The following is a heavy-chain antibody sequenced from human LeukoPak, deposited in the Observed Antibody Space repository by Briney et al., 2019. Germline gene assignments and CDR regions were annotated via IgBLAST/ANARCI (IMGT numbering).Heavy chain of an antibody. CDR1: GFTLSSYA. Sequence: GGSLRLSCAASGFTLSSYAMNWVRQAPGKGLEWVSSISGSGGSTYYADSVKGRFTISRDNSKNMLYLQVKSLRAEDTAVYYCAKYYGLGINDYWGQGTLVTVSS. V-gene: IGHV3-23*01. J-gene: IGHJ4*02. D-gene: IGHD3-10*01. CDR3: AKYYGLGINDY. CDR2: ISGSGGST.